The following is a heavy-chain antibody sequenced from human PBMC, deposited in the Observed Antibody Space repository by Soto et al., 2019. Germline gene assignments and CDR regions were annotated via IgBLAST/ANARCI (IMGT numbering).Heavy chain of an antibody. D-gene: IGHD2-15*01. J-gene: IGHJ4*02. CDR3: ARDNSVCSGGSCHDLFDY. CDR2: MNPNSGNT. V-gene: IGHV1-8*01. CDR1: GYTFTSYD. Sequence: GASVKVSCKASGYTFTSYDINWVRQATGQGLEWMGWMNPNSGNTGYAQKFQGRVTMTRNTSISTAYMELSRLRSDDTAVYYCARDNSVCSGGSCHDLFDYWGQGTLVTVSS.